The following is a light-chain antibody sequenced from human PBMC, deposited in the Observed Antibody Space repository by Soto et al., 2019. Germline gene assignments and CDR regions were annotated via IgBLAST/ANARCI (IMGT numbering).Light chain of an antibody. J-gene: IGKJ1*01. V-gene: IGKV1-5*01. CDR2: DAS. Sequence: DIQMTPSPSSLSSSVGDRVTITCRASQSISSYLNWYQQKPGKAPKLLIFDASSLENGVPSRFSGSGSGTEFTLTITGLQPDDFATYYCQQYNTYWTFGQGTKVDIK. CDR1: QSISSY. CDR3: QQYNTYWT.